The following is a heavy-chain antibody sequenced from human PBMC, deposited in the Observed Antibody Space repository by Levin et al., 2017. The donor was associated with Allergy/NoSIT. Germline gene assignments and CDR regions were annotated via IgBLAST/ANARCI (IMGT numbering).Heavy chain of an antibody. D-gene: IGHD5/OR15-5a*01. J-gene: IGHJ6*02. CDR2: ISYRGVT. Sequence: KASETLSLTCSVSGGSVSSGTYYWSWIRRPPGKGLEWIGYISYRGVTKYNPSLKSRVTISVDTSKNGFSLKVTSVTAADTAVYYCARDRIIVSGGNDYYYGMDVWGQGTTVIVSS. CDR3: ARDRIIVSGGNDYYYGMDV. V-gene: IGHV4-61*03. CDR1: GGSVSSGTYY.